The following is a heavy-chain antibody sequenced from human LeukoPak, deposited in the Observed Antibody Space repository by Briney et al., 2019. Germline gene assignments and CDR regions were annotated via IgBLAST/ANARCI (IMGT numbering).Heavy chain of an antibody. J-gene: IGHJ4*02. CDR2: IYHSGST. D-gene: IGHD6-13*01. CDR1: GYSISSGYY. Sequence: SETLSLTCAVSGYSISSGYYWGWIRQPPGKGLEWIGSIYHSGSTYYNPSLKSRVTISVDTSKNQFSLKLSSVTAADTAMYYCARVRSHSSSWYGNHYFDYWGQGTLVTVSS. V-gene: IGHV4-38-2*01. CDR3: ARVRSHSSSWYGNHYFDY.